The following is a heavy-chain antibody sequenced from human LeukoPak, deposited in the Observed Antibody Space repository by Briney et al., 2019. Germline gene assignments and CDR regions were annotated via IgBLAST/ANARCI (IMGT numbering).Heavy chain of an antibody. Sequence: GGALRVSCAVSGFTFSSYAMYGVRQAGGRGLECVSAISYNRRGTHYAHSVKGRFTISRDNSKNTLYLQMGSLRPEDMGIYYCARSNYYDSRSWGFDIWGQGTMVTVSS. V-gene: IGHV3-64*01. D-gene: IGHD3-22*01. J-gene: IGHJ3*02. CDR1: GFTFSSYA. CDR3: ARSNYYDSRSWGFDI. CDR2: ISYNRRGT.